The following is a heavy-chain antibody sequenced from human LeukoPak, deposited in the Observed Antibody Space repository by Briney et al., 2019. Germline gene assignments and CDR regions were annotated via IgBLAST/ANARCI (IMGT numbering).Heavy chain of an antibody. Sequence: GGSLRLSCAASEVTFSNYAMHWVRQAPGKGLEWVAFISYDGSNKYYADSVKGRFTISRDNSKNTLYLQMNSLRAEDTAVYYCAREMDVWGQGTTVTVSS. CDR1: EVTFSNYA. J-gene: IGHJ6*02. CDR3: AREMDV. V-gene: IGHV3-30-3*01. CDR2: ISYDGSNK.